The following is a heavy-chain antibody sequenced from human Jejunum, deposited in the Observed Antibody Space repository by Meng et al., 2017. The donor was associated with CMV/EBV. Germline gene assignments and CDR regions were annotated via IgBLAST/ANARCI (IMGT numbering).Heavy chain of an antibody. CDR2: ISYDGSKE. V-gene: IGHV3-30-3*01. Sequence: VQLLESGGDLIQPGGSLRLSCAASGFTFSSYGMHWVRQAPGKGLEWVAVISYDGSKEYYADSVKGRFTISRDNSKNTLYLQMNSLRAEDTAVYYCARGRGPLEYYFDYWGQGTLVTVSS. CDR1: GFTFSSYG. CDR3: ARGRGPLEYYFDY. D-gene: IGHD3-3*01. J-gene: IGHJ4*02.